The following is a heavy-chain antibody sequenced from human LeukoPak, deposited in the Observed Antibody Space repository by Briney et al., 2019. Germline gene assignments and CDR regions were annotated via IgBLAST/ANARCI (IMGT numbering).Heavy chain of an antibody. Sequence: GGSLRLSCAASGFTFSSYAMSWVRQAPGKGLEWVSAISGSGGSTYYADSVKGRFTISRDNSKNTLYLQMNSLRAEDTAVYYCAKVYLGADFVVVVAATRYYYGMDVWGQGTTVTVSS. CDR1: GFTFSSYA. J-gene: IGHJ6*02. CDR2: ISGSGGST. CDR3: AKVYLGADFVVVVAATRYYYGMDV. V-gene: IGHV3-23*01. D-gene: IGHD2-15*01.